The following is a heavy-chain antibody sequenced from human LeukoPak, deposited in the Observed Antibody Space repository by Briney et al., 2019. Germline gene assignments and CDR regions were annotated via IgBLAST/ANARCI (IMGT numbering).Heavy chain of an antibody. V-gene: IGHV4-34*01. J-gene: IGHJ5*02. CDR1: GFTFSNYE. D-gene: IGHD2-15*01. CDR3: ASAVVVVAATRVSCWFDP. Sequence: PGGSLRLSCAASGFTFSNYEMHWVRQAPGKGLEWIGEINHSGSTNYNPSLKSRVTISVDTSKNQFSLKLSSVTAADTAVYYCASAVVVVAATRVSCWFDPWGQGTLVTVSS. CDR2: INHSGST.